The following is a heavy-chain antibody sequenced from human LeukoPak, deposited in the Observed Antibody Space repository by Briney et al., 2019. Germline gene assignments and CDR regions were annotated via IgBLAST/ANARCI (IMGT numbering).Heavy chain of an antibody. J-gene: IGHJ4*02. CDR1: GFTFDDYA. V-gene: IGHV3-43D*03. CDR3: AKDMAAYDYASGNIDY. CDR2: ISWNGGST. Sequence: GGSLRLSCAASGFTFDDYAMRWVRQAPGKGLEWVSLISWNGGSTYYADSVKGRFTISRDNSKNSLYLQMNSLRAEDTALYYCAKDMAAYDYASGNIDYWGQGTLVTVSS. D-gene: IGHD3-10*01.